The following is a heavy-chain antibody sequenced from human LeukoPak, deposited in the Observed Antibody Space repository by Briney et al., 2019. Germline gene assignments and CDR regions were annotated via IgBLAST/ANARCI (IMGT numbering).Heavy chain of an antibody. D-gene: IGHD7-27*01. V-gene: IGHV3-23*01. CDR1: KFTFSNYA. CDR3: VSNFAIWGYFDD. Sequence: GGSLRLSCAASKFTFSNYAMSWVRQAPGKGLEWVSSLTPSGDNTYYADSVRGRFTISRDNSKNTLYLQMSSLRAEDTAVYYCVSNFAIWGYFDDWGQGTPVTVSS. CDR2: LTPSGDNT. J-gene: IGHJ4*02.